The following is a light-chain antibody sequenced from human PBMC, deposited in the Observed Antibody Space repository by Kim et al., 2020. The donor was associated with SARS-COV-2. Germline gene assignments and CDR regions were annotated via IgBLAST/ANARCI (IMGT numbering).Light chain of an antibody. CDR1: KRLLGW. CDR3: QKYNSYPLS. Sequence: VTILCRASKRLLGWWAWYQQNNGEAPTVMIYRASSLGGGVPSRFRGRGSGTDVPLTISILQPDFFAPFSCQKYNSYPLSFGGGTKVDI. V-gene: IGKV1-5*03. J-gene: IGKJ4*01. CDR2: RAS.